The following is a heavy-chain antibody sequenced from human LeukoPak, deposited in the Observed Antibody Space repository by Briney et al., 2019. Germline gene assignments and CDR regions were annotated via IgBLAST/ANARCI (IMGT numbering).Heavy chain of an antibody. CDR2: IYSGGST. CDR3: ARDLPYYYDSSGYYC. Sequence: GGSLRLSCAASGFTFSSYAMSWVRQAPGKGLEWVSVIYSGGSTYYADSVKGRFTISRHNSKNTLYLQMNSLRAEDTAVYYCARDLPYYYDSSGYYCWGQGTLVTVSS. CDR1: GFTFSSYA. D-gene: IGHD3-22*01. V-gene: IGHV3-66*01. J-gene: IGHJ4*02.